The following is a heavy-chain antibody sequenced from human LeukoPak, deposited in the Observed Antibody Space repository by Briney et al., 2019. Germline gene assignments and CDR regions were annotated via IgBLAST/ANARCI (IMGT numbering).Heavy chain of an antibody. Sequence: GGSLRLSCAASGFTFSSYWMSWVRQAPGKGLEWVAVISYDESNKYYADSVKGRFTISRDDSKNTAYLQMNSLKTEDTAVYYCTRWKAGIAAYYFDYWGQGTLVTVSS. D-gene: IGHD6-13*01. CDR1: GFTFSSYW. CDR2: ISYDESNK. J-gene: IGHJ4*02. V-gene: IGHV3-30*03. CDR3: TRWKAGIAAYYFDY.